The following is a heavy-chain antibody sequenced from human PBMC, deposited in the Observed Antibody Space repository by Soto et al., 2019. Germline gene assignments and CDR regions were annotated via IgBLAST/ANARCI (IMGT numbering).Heavy chain of an antibody. CDR2: ISGSGGST. V-gene: IGHV3-23*01. J-gene: IGHJ6*02. Sequence: GGSLRLSCAASGFTFSSYAMSWLRQAPGKGLEWVSAISGSGGSTYYADSVKGRFTISRDNSNNTLYLQMNSLRAEDTAVYYCAKAPYSSSWYLSYGMDVWGQGTTVTVSS. CDR3: AKAPYSSSWYLSYGMDV. D-gene: IGHD6-13*01. CDR1: GFTFSSYA.